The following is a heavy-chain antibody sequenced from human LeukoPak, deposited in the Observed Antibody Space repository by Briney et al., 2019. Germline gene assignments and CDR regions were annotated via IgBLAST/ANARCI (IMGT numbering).Heavy chain of an antibody. J-gene: IGHJ4*02. V-gene: IGHV1-2*06. CDR3: ARDYCSGTSCLFDY. CDR2: INPNSGDT. D-gene: IGHD2-2*01. Sequence: ASVKVSCKASGGTFSSYAISWVRQAPGQGLEWMGRINPNSGDTNYAQKFQGRVAMTRDTSISTAFMELTRLRSDDTAVYYCARDYCSGTSCLFDYWGQGTLVTVSS. CDR1: GGTFSSYA.